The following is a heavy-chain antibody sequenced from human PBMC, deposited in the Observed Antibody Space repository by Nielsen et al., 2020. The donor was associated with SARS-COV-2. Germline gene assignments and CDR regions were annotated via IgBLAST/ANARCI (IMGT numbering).Heavy chain of an antibody. CDR2: ISYDGSNK. D-gene: IGHD2-8*01. V-gene: IGHV3-30-3*01. CDR1: GFTFSSYA. J-gene: IGHJ4*02. Sequence: GESLKISCAASGFTFSSYAMHWVRQAPGKGLEWVAVISYDGSNKYYADSVKGRFTISRDNSKNTLYLQMNSLRAEDTAVYYCARGVLMVYAMSDYWGQGTLVTVSS. CDR3: ARGVLMVYAMSDY.